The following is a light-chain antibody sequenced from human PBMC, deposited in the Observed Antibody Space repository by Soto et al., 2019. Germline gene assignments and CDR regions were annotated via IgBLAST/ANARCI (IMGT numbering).Light chain of an antibody. V-gene: IGKV1-27*01. Sequence: DIQMTQSPSSLSASVGDRVTITCRASQAISNYLAWYQQKPGKVPKLLIYAASTLQSGVTSRFSGSGSGTDFTLTISSLQPEDVATYYCQKYNGVPLTFGGWTKVEIK. J-gene: IGKJ4*01. CDR1: QAISNY. CDR2: AAS. CDR3: QKYNGVPLT.